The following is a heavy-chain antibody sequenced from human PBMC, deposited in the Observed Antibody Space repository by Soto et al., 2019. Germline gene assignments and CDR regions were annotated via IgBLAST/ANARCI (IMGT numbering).Heavy chain of an antibody. CDR2: INPGGVST. Sequence: QVQLVQSGAEVKKPGSSVEVSCKASGYTFTTYYIHWVRHAPAQGLEWMGVINPGGVSTKYAQKFQDRVNMTSDTSTSTVYMDLSSLRSEDKAVYFCARGGNGDYVGYWSIDLWGRVTLVTVS. D-gene: IGHD4-17*01. J-gene: IGHJ2*01. CDR1: GYTFTTYY. CDR3: ARGGNGDYVGYWSIDL. V-gene: IGHV1-46*01.